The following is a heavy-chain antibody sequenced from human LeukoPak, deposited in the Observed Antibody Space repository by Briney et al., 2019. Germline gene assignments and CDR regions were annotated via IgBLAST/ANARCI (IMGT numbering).Heavy chain of an antibody. CDR1: GFTFVNAW. CDR3: ATIPPGRYCSSPSCYWGH. Sequence: SGGSLRLSCAASGFTFVNAWMSWVRQAPGKGLEWVGRIKSKIDGGTTDYAAPVKGRFTISRDDSKTTLYLQMNSLKTEDTAVYYCATIPPGRYCSSPSCYWGHWGQGALVTVSS. J-gene: IGHJ4*02. V-gene: IGHV3-15*01. D-gene: IGHD2-2*01. CDR2: IKSKIDGGTT.